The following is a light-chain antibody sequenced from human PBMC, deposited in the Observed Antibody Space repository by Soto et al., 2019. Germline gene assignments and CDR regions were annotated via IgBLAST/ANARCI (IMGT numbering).Light chain of an antibody. CDR2: DAS. CDR1: QNIGSW. Sequence: DIHVTQSPSTLSASVGDRVTITCRASQNIGSWLAWYQQKPGKAPELLIYDASSLQSGVPSRFSGSGSGTEFTLTISSLQPADFATYYCQQYNTYSPWTFGQGTKVDIK. CDR3: QQYNTYSPWT. V-gene: IGKV1-5*01. J-gene: IGKJ1*01.